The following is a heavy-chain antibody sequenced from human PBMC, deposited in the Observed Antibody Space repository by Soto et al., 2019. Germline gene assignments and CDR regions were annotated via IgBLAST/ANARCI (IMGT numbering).Heavy chain of an antibody. CDR3: ARVTMVRGVTFDY. CDR2: IYYSGST. V-gene: IGHV4-39*01. Sequence: SETLSLTCTVSGGSISSSSYYGGWIRKPPGKGLEWIGSIYYSGSTYYNPSLKSRVTISVDTSKNQFSLKLSSVTAADTAVYYCARVTMVRGVTFDYWGQGTLVTVSS. J-gene: IGHJ4*02. CDR1: GGSISSSSYY. D-gene: IGHD3-10*01.